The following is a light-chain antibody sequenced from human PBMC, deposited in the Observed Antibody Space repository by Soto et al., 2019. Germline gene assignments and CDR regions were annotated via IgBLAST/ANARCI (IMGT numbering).Light chain of an antibody. V-gene: IGKV3-20*01. J-gene: IGKJ1*01. CDR1: QSVDID. Sequence: EIVLTQSPGTLSVSPGERVTLSCRASQSVDIDLAWYQQKPGQAPRLLIYGASNRATGIPDRFSGSGSGTDFTLTISRLEPEDFAVYYCQQYGSSGTFGQGTKVEIK. CDR2: GAS. CDR3: QQYGSSGT.